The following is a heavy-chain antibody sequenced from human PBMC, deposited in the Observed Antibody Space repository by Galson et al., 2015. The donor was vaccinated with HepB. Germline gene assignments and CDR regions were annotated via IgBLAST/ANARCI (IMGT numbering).Heavy chain of an antibody. D-gene: IGHD3-22*01. V-gene: IGHV3-30*18. CDR3: AKDLGYYDSSGYYWGADY. J-gene: IGHJ4*02. Sequence: SLRLSCAASGFTFSSYGMHWVRQAPGKGLEWVAVISYDGSNKYYADSVKGRFTISRDNSKNMLYLQMNSLRAEDTAVYYCAKDLGYYDSSGYYWGADYWGQGTLVTVSS. CDR2: ISYDGSNK. CDR1: GFTFSSYG.